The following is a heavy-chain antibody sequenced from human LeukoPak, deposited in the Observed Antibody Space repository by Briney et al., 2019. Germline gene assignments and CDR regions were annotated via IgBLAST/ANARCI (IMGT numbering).Heavy chain of an antibody. CDR2: ISGSDGST. CDR3: ARDRPKSYGDYSGYFDY. Sequence: GGSLRLSCAASGFTFSSYAMSWVRQAPGKGLEWVSGISGSDGSTNYADSVKGRFTISRDNAKNSLCLQMNSLRAEDTAVYYCARDRPKSYGDYSGYFDYWGQGTLVTVSS. CDR1: GFTFSSYA. D-gene: IGHD4-17*01. V-gene: IGHV3-23*01. J-gene: IGHJ4*02.